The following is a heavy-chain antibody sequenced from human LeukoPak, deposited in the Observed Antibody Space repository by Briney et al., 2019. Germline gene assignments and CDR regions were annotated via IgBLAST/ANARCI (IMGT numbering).Heavy chain of an antibody. J-gene: IGHJ4*02. D-gene: IGHD6-13*01. CDR1: GFTFSNYN. V-gene: IGHV3-21*01. CDR2: ISDSGSNV. CDR3: ARGYSSSWNYFDY. Sequence: GGSLRLSCAASGFTFSNYNMDWVRQAPGKGLEWVSSISDSGSNVYYADSVKGRFTISRDNAKNSLFLQMNSLRAEDTAVYYCARGYSSSWNYFDYWGQGTLVTVSS.